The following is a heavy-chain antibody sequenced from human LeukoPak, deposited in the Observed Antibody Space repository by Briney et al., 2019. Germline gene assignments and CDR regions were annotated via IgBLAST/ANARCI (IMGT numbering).Heavy chain of an antibody. Sequence: PGGSLRLSCVTSGFIFSRYRMCWVRQAPGKGLEWVANIKSDGSAEYYGNSVKGRFTISRDNAKNSLYLQMNSLRVEDTAVYYCARGDLWLGHWGQGSLVTVSS. CDR1: GFIFSRYR. CDR2: IKSDGSAE. V-gene: IGHV3-7*01. J-gene: IGHJ4*02. CDR3: ARGDLWLGH. D-gene: IGHD3-10*01.